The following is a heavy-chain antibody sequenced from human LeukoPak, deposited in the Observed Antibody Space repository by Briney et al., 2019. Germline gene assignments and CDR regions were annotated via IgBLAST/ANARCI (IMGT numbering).Heavy chain of an antibody. CDR1: GYTFTSYD. Sequence: ASVKVSCKAFGYTFTSYDINWVRQATGQGLEWMGWMNPNSGNTGYAQKFQGRVTMTRNTSISTAYMELSSLRSEDTAVYYCARGRDYYYGSGSYFSEGYYFDYWGQGTLVTVSS. J-gene: IGHJ4*02. D-gene: IGHD3-10*01. CDR3: ARGRDYYYGSGSYFSEGYYFDY. V-gene: IGHV1-8*01. CDR2: MNPNSGNT.